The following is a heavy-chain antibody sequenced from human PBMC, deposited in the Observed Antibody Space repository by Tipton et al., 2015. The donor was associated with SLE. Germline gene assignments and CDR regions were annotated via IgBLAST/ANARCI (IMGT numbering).Heavy chain of an antibody. J-gene: IGHJ4*02. V-gene: IGHV4-34*01. Sequence: TLSLTCAVYGGSVSGYYWSWIRQPPGKGLEWIGSIYYSGSTYYNPSLKSRVTISVDTSKNQFSLKLSSVTAADTAVYYCASYSSSYFDYWGQGTLVTVSS. D-gene: IGHD6-6*01. CDR3: ASYSSSYFDY. CDR1: GGSVSGYY. CDR2: IYYSGST.